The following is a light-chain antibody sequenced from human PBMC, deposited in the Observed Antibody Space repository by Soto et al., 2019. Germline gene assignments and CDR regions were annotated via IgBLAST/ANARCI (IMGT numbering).Light chain of an antibody. CDR3: QQYGYSFWT. CDR1: HSVSSSY. V-gene: IGKV3-20*01. Sequence: ELVLTQSPGTLSLSPGERSILSCMVSHSVSSSYLAWYQQKPGQAPRLLIYSASSRATGIPDRFSGSGSGTDYTLTISRLEPEDFAVYYCQQYGYSFWTFGQGTKVDIK. CDR2: SAS. J-gene: IGKJ1*01.